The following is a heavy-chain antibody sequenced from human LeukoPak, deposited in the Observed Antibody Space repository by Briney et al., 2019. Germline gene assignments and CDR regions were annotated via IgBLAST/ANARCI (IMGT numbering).Heavy chain of an antibody. CDR2: IYYSGST. CDR3: ARDVRYCSSTSCSSGDAFDI. V-gene: IGHV4-59*01. Sequence: SETLSLTCTVSGGSIGSYYWSWIRQPPGKGLEWIGYIYYSGSTNYNPSLKSRVTISVDTSKNQFSLKLSSVTAADTAVYYCARDVRYCSSTSCSSGDAFDIWGQGTMVTVSS. CDR1: GGSIGSYY. J-gene: IGHJ3*02. D-gene: IGHD2-2*01.